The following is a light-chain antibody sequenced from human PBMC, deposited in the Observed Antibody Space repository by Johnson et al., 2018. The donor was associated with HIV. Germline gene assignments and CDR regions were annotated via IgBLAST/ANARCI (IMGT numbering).Light chain of an antibody. CDR2: ENN. CDR3: GTWDSSLSAGFYV. V-gene: IGLV1-51*02. CDR1: SSNIGNNY. J-gene: IGLJ1*01. Sequence: QSVLSQPPSVSAAPGQKVTISCSGSSSNIGNNYVSWYQQLPGTAPKLLIYENNKRPSGIPDRFSGSKSGTSATLGITGLQTGDDADYYCGTWDSSLSAGFYVFGTGTKVTVL.